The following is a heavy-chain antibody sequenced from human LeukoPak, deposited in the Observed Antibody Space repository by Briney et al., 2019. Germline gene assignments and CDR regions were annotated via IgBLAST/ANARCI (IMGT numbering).Heavy chain of an antibody. Sequence: ASVKVSCKASGYTFTSYGISWVRQAPGQGLEWMGWISAYNGNTNYAQKLQGRVTMTTDTSTNTAYMELRSLRSDDTAVYYCAREIGVCSSTSCYQSWFDPWGQGTLVTVSS. D-gene: IGHD2-2*01. J-gene: IGHJ5*02. CDR3: AREIGVCSSTSCYQSWFDP. CDR2: ISAYNGNT. V-gene: IGHV1-18*01. CDR1: GYTFTSYG.